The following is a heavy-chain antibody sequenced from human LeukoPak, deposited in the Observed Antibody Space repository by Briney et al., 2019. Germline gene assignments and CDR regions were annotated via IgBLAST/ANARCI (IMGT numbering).Heavy chain of an antibody. CDR2: MNPNSGNT. CDR3: ARGRYSSGWFTHYYYYMDV. J-gene: IGHJ6*03. D-gene: IGHD6-19*01. CDR1: GYTFTGYY. Sequence: ASVKVSCKASGYTFTGYYMHWVRQAPGQGLEWMGWMNPNSGNTGYAQKFQGRVTITRNTSISTAYMELSSLRSEDTAVYYCARGRYSSGWFTHYYYYMDVWGKGTTVTVSS. V-gene: IGHV1-8*03.